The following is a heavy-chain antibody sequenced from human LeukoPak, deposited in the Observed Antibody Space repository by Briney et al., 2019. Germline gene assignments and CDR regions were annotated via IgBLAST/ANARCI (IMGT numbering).Heavy chain of an antibody. CDR1: GGSISSYY. CDR2: IYTSGST. J-gene: IGHJ6*02. D-gene: IGHD4-17*01. CDR3: ARGMYGDYGLSPPGYYYYGMDV. V-gene: IGHV4-4*07. Sequence: SETLSLTCTVSGGSISSYYWSWIRQPAGKGLEWIGRIYTSGSTNYNPSLKSRVTMSVDTSKNEFSLKLSSVPAADTAVYYCARGMYGDYGLSPPGYYYYGMDVWGQGTTVTVSS.